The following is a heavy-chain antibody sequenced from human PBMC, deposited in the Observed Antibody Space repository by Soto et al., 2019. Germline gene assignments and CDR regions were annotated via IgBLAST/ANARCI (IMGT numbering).Heavy chain of an antibody. V-gene: IGHV3-30*18. J-gene: IGHJ4*02. D-gene: IGHD3-22*01. CDR1: GFTFSSYG. CDR2: ISFDGSSE. Sequence: QVQLVESGGGVVQPGRSLRLSCAASGFTFSSYGMNWVRQTPGKGLEWVAAISFDGSSEYYADSVKGRFTIFRDNSESTLSLQMNRLRPEDTAVYYCAKDQSMIVVAPGNWGQGSLFTVSS. CDR3: AKDQSMIVVAPGN.